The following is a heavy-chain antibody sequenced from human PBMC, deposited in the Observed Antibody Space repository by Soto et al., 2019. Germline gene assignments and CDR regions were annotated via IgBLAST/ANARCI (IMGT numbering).Heavy chain of an antibody. CDR3: ARDQEEHGFWRGPPRGYGMDV. CDR2: IIPIFGAA. D-gene: IGHD3-3*01. J-gene: IGHJ6*02. CDR1: GGTFSSYA. V-gene: IGHV1-69*19. Sequence: QVQLVQSGAEVKKPGSSVKVSCKASGGTFSSYAISWVRQAPGQGLEWMGGIIPIFGAANYAQTFQGRVTITGDESTSTAYMELSSRRSEDRAVYYCARDQEEHGFWRGPPRGYGMDVWRRGTTVTVSS.